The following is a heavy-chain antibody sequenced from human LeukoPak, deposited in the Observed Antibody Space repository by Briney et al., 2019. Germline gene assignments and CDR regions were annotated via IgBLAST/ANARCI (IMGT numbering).Heavy chain of an antibody. CDR3: ARVDIVATNYYFDY. CDR2: INPNSGGT. Sequence: GASVRVSCKASGYXFTGYYIHWVRQAPGQGLEWMGWINPNSGGTNYAQKFQGRVTMTRDTSISTAYMELSRLRSDDTAVYYCARVDIVATNYYFDYWGQGTLVTVSS. V-gene: IGHV1-2*02. CDR1: GYXFTGYY. D-gene: IGHD5-12*01. J-gene: IGHJ4*02.